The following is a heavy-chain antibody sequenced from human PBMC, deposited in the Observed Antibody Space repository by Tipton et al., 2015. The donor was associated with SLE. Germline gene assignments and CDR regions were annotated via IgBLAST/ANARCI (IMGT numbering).Heavy chain of an antibody. V-gene: IGHV4-61*02. CDR2: VYTTGRT. Sequence: TLSLTCTVTGVSMSSLSYYWSWIRQSAGKEPEWIGRVYTTGRTEYNPSLKSRVAISMDTSKNQISLKVTSVTSADTAVYYCARIIAGHGDAFDVWGQGTMVTVSS. CDR1: GVSMSSLSYY. J-gene: IGHJ3*01. CDR3: ARIIAGHGDAFDV.